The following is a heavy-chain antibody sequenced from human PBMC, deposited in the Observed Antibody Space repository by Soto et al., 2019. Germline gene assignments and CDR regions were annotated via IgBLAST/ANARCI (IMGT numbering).Heavy chain of an antibody. Sequence: XSVKVSCKASGYTFTSYATHLVRHTPGQRLEWMGWINAGNGNTKYSQKFQGRVTITRDTSASTAYMELSSLRSEDTAVYYCARAGNIVVIPFFGYWGQGTLVTVSS. CDR2: INAGNGNT. V-gene: IGHV1-3*01. CDR1: GYTFTSYA. J-gene: IGHJ4*02. D-gene: IGHD3-22*01. CDR3: ARAGNIVVIPFFGY.